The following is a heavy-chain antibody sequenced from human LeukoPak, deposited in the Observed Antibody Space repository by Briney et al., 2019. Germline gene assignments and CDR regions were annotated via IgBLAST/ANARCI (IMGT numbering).Heavy chain of an antibody. Sequence: GGSLRLSCAASGFTFSSYAMSWVRQAPGKGLEWVSAISGSGGSTYYADSVKGRFTVSRDNSKNTLYLQMNSLRAEDTAIYYCARDVDTANHYYFYTDVWGKGTTVTVSS. CDR1: GFTFSSYA. V-gene: IGHV3-23*01. D-gene: IGHD5-18*01. CDR2: ISGSGGST. CDR3: ARDVDTANHYYFYTDV. J-gene: IGHJ6*03.